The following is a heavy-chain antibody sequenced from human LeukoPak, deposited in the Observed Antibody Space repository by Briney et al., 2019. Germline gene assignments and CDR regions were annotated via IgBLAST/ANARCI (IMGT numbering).Heavy chain of an antibody. CDR1: GYSFTSYW. Sequence: GESLKISCKGSGYSFTSYWIGWVRPMPGKGLEWMGIIYPGDSDTRYSPSFQGQVTISADKSISTAYLQWSSLKASDTAMYYCASGYYDILAGYYIDYWGQGTLVTVSS. CDR3: ASGYYDILAGYYIDY. J-gene: IGHJ4*02. CDR2: IYPGDSDT. D-gene: IGHD3-9*01. V-gene: IGHV5-51*01.